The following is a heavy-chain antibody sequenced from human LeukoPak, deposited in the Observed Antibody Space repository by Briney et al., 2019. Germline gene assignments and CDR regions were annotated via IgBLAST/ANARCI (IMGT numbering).Heavy chain of an antibody. CDR3: AKSTFGGVISWFDP. CDR2: ISYDGSNK. Sequence: GGSLRLSCAASGFTFSSYAMHWVRQAPGKGLEWVAVISYDGSNKYYADSVKGRFTISRDNSKNTLYLQMNSLRAEDTAVYYCAKSTFGGVISWFDPWGQGTLVTVSS. V-gene: IGHV3-30*04. CDR1: GFTFSSYA. D-gene: IGHD3-16*01. J-gene: IGHJ5*02.